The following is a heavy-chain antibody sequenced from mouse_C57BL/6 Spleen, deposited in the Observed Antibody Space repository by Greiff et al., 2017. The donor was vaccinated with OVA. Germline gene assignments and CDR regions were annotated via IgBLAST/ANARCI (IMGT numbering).Heavy chain of an antibody. CDR1: GFTFSSYG. J-gene: IGHJ4*01. Sequence: EVKLMESGGDLVKPGGSLKLSCAASGFTFSSYGMSWVRQTPDKRLEWVATISSGGSYTYYPDSVKGRFTISRDNAKNTLYLQMSSLKSEDTAMYYCARHGDYGSSLYAMDYWGQGTSVTVSS. CDR3: ARHGDYGSSLYAMDY. V-gene: IGHV5-6*01. CDR2: ISSGGSYT. D-gene: IGHD1-1*01.